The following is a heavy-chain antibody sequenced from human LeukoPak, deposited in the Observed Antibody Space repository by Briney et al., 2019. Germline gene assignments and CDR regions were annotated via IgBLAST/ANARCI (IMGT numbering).Heavy chain of an antibody. CDR2: IYHSGST. CDR3: ARITGTRSYGHKWFDS. Sequence: SETLSLTCAVSGGSISSSNWWSWVRQPPGKGLEWIGEIYHSGSTNYNPSPKSRVTISVDKSKNQFSLNLSSVSAADTAVYYCARITGTRSYGHKWFDSWGQGTLVTVSS. V-gene: IGHV4-4*02. CDR1: GGSISSSNW. J-gene: IGHJ5*01. D-gene: IGHD5-18*01.